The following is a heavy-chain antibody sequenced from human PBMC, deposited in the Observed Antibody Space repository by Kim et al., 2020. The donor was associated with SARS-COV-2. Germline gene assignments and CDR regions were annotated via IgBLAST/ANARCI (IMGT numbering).Heavy chain of an antibody. CDR3: ARIQWHSGGRYYYGMDV. D-gene: IGHD6-19*01. CDR1: GFSLSTSGMC. V-gene: IGHV2-70*01. Sequence: SGPTLVKPTQTLTLTCTFSGFSLSTSGMCVSWIRQPPGKALEWLAHIDWDDDKYYSTSLKTRLTISKDTSKNQVVLTMTNMDPVDTATYYCARIQWHSGGRYYYGMDVWGQGTTVTVSS. J-gene: IGHJ6*02. CDR2: IDWDDDK.